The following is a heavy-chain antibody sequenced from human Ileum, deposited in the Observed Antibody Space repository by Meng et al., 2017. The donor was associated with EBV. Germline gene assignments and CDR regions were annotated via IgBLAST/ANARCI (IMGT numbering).Heavy chain of an antibody. CDR3: ARGRGYGDYGSLY. CDR2: INHSGST. J-gene: IGHJ4*02. V-gene: IGHV4-34*02. Sequence: QVQRQQWGAGLLKPSETLSLTCAVYGGSFSGYYLSWIRQPPGKGREWIGEINHSGSTNYNPSLKSRVTISVDTSKNQFSLKLSSVTAADTAVYYCARGRGYGDYGSLYWGQGTLVTVSS. D-gene: IGHD4-17*01. CDR1: GGSFSGYY.